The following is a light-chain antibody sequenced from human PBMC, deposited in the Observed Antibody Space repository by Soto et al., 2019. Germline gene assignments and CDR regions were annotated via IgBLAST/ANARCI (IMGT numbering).Light chain of an antibody. V-gene: IGKV1-27*01. Sequence: DIQMTQSPSSLSASVGDRVTITCRASQGIIDYLAWYQQKPGKAPKLLIYAASTLQSGVPSRFSGSGAGTDFTLTISSLLPEDVATYYCQKSNSAPRTFGQGTKVEIK. CDR1: QGIIDY. J-gene: IGKJ1*01. CDR3: QKSNSAPRT. CDR2: AAS.